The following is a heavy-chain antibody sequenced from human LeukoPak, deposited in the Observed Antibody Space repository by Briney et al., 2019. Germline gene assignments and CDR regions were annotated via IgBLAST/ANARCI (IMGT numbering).Heavy chain of an antibody. CDR2: IYTSGST. CDR1: GGSISSYY. J-gene: IGHJ5*02. V-gene: IGHV4-4*07. CDR3: ARGPLGYCSGGSCYSRTLGKFDP. Sequence: SETLSLTCTVSGGSISSYYWSWIRQPAGKGLEWIGRIYTSGSTNYNPSLKSRVTMSVDTSKNQFSLKLSSVTAADTAVYYCARGPLGYCSGGSCYSRTLGKFDPWGQGTLVTVSS. D-gene: IGHD2-15*01.